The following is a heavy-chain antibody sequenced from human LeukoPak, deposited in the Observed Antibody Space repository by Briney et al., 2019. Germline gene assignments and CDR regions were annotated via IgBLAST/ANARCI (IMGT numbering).Heavy chain of an antibody. D-gene: IGHD5-18*01. V-gene: IGHV4-39*01. Sequence: SETLSLTCTVSGGSISSSSYYWGWIRQPPGKGLEWIGSIYYSGSTYYNPSLKSRVTISVDTSKNQFSPKLSSVAAADTAVYYCARGPYSYGYEGPFDYWGQGTLVTVSS. CDR2: IYYSGST. J-gene: IGHJ4*02. CDR1: GGSISSSSYY. CDR3: ARGPYSYGYEGPFDY.